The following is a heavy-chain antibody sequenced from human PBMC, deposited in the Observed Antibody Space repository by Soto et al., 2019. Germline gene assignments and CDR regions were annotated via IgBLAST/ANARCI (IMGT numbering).Heavy chain of an antibody. V-gene: IGHV1-3*04. CDR1: GYSFTTFD. D-gene: IGHD6-19*01. Sequence: QVQLVQSGAEVKKPGASVKVSCKASGYSFTTFDLHWVRQAPGQRLEWMGWIDTASGKSKYSAIFQGRVTITRDTSATTAYMELSSLRFEDTAVYYCAMCRGWSSFDYWGQGTLITVSS. J-gene: IGHJ4*02. CDR2: IDTASGKS. CDR3: AMCRGWSSFDY.